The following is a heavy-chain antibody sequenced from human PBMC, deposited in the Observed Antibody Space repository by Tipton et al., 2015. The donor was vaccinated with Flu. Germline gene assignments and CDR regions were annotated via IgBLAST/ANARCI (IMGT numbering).Heavy chain of an antibody. Sequence: LRLSCAVYGGSFSGYYWSWIRQPPGKGLEWIGEINHSGSTNYNPPLKSRVTISVDTSKTQFSLKLSSVTAADTAVYYCARGLRFWGQGTLVTVSS. D-gene: IGHD3-16*01. CDR1: GGSFSGYY. CDR2: INHSGST. V-gene: IGHV4-34*01. CDR3: ARGLRF. J-gene: IGHJ4*02.